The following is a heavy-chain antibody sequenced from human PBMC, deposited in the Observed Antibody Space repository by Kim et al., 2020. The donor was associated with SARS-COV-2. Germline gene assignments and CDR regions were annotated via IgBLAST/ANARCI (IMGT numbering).Heavy chain of an antibody. Sequence: RFTNSRDNSKNTLYLQMNSLRAEDTAVYYCAKGGKGVVPAANYYYGMDVWGQGTTVTVSS. J-gene: IGHJ6*02. CDR3: AKGGKGVVPAANYYYGMDV. V-gene: IGHV3-23*01. D-gene: IGHD2-2*01.